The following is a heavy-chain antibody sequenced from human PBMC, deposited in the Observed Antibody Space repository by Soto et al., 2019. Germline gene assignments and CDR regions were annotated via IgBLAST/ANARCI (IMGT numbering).Heavy chain of an antibody. D-gene: IGHD6-19*01. CDR2: ISWDGGST. J-gene: IGHJ4*02. Sequence: VQLVESGGVVVQPGGSLRLSCAASGFTFDDYTMHWVRQAPGKGLEWVSLISWDGGSTYYADSVKGRFTISRDNSKNSLYLQMNSLRTEDTALYYCAKDIAASGWYSLDYWGQGTLVTVSS. CDR1: GFTFDDYT. V-gene: IGHV3-43*01. CDR3: AKDIAASGWYSLDY.